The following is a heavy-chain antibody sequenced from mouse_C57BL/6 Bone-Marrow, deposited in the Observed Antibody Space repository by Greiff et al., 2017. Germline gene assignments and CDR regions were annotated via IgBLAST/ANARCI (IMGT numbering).Heavy chain of an antibody. CDR2: IHPNSGST. CDR1: GYTFTSYW. Sequence: VQLQQPGAELVKPGASVKLSCKASGYTFTSYWMHWVKQRPGQGLEWIGMIHPNSGSTNYNEKFKSKATLTVDKSSSTAYMQLSSLTSEDSAVYYCARITTVGAADLDVWGTGTTVTVSS. CDR3: ARITTVGAADLDV. D-gene: IGHD1-1*01. J-gene: IGHJ1*03. V-gene: IGHV1-64*01.